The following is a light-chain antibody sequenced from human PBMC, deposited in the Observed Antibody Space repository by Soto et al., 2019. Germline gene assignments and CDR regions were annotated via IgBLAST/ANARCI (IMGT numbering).Light chain of an antibody. Sequence: LTQPRSVSGSPGQSFTISCTVTSINVGGYNYVSWYQQHPGKAPKLMIYDVSKRPSGVPDRFSGSKSGNTASLTISGLQAEDEADYYCSSYAATYTFVFGGGTKVTVL. CDR2: DVS. V-gene: IGLV2-11*01. J-gene: IGLJ1*01. CDR1: SINVGGYNY. CDR3: SSYAATYTFV.